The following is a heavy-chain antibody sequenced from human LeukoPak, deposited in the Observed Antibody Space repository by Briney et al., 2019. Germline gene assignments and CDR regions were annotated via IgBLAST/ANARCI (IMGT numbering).Heavy chain of an antibody. CDR3: AKAQQYYYGSGSYLVGLSSYYGMDV. CDR2: IYWDGGSP. D-gene: IGHD3-10*01. Sequence: GSLRLSCAASGFTLDDYGMGLVRPASGEGLELVFCIYWDGGSPGYADSVKGRFTISRDNAKNSLYLQMNSLRAEDTAVYYCAKAQQYYYGSGSYLVGLSSYYGMDVWGQGTTVTVSS. CDR1: GFTLDDYG. J-gene: IGHJ6*02. V-gene: IGHV3-20*04.